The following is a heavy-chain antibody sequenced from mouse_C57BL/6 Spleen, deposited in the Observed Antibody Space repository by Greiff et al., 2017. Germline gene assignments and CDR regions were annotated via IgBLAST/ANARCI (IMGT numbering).Heavy chain of an antibody. CDR1: GYAFSSSW. CDR3: ARVYYSNYYYAMDY. D-gene: IGHD2-5*01. J-gene: IGHJ4*01. V-gene: IGHV1-82*01. Sequence: VQVVESGPELVKPGASVKISCKASGYAFSSSWMNWVKQRPGKGLEWIGRIYPGDGDTNYNGKFKGKATLTADKSSSTAYMQLSSLTSEDSAVYFCARVYYSNYYYAMDYWGQGTSVTVSS. CDR2: IYPGDGDT.